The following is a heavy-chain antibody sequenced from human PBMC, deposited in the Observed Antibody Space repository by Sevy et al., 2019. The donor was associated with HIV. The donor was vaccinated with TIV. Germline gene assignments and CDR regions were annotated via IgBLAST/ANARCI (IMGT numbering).Heavy chain of an antibody. CDR2: IYYSGST. CDR3: ASPRGYEGGFDP. J-gene: IGHJ5*02. V-gene: IGHV4-39*01. CDR1: GGSISSSSYY. D-gene: IGHD5-18*01. Sequence: SETLSLTCTVSGGSISSSSYYWGWIRQPPGKGLEWIGSIYYSGSTSYNPSLKSRVTISVDTSKNQFSLRLSSVTAADTAVYYYASPRGYEGGFDPWGQGTLVTVSS.